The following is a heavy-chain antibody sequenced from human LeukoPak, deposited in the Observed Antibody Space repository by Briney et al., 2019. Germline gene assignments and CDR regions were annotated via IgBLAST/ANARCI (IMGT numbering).Heavy chain of an antibody. CDR1: GYTFTSYG. V-gene: IGHV1-18*01. CDR3: ARFPLYYISNWHYYFDY. J-gene: IGHJ4*02. Sequence: ASVKASCKASGYTFTSYGVSWVRQAPGQGLEWVGWISASNGNTNYAQKLQGRVTMTTDTSTSTAYVELRSLRSDDTAVYYCARFPLYYISNWHYYFDYWGQGTLLTVSS. CDR2: ISASNGNT. D-gene: IGHD6-13*01.